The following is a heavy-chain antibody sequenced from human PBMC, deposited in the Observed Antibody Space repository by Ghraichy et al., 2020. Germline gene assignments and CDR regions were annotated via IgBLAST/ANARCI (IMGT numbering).Heavy chain of an antibody. CDR2: IYYSGST. CDR1: GGSISSYY. V-gene: IGHV4-59*01. Sequence: SETLSLTCTVSGGSISSYYWSWIRQPPGKGLEWIGYIYYSGSTNYNPSLKSRVTISVDTSKNQFSLKLSSVTAADTAVYYCARVRVGYYSSSPMGFDYWGQGTLVTVSS. J-gene: IGHJ4*02. D-gene: IGHD6-6*01. CDR3: ARVRVGYYSSSPMGFDY.